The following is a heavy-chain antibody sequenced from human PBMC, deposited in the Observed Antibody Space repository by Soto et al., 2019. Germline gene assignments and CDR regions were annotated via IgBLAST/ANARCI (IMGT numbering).Heavy chain of an antibody. D-gene: IGHD2-2*02. CDR1: GYSFTSYW. V-gene: IGHV5-51*01. CDR2: IYPGDSDT. J-gene: IGHJ6*02. Sequence: GESLKISCKGSGYSFTSYWIGWVRQMPGKGLEWMGIIYPGDSDTRYSPSFQGQVTISADKSISTAYLQWSSLKASDTAMYHCARHLGYCSSTSCYRTVYGMDVWGQGTTVTVS. CDR3: ARHLGYCSSTSCYRTVYGMDV.